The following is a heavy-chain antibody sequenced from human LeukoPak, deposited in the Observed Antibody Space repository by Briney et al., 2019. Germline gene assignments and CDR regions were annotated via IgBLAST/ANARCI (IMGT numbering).Heavy chain of an antibody. CDR2: MNPNSGNT. V-gene: IGHV1-8*03. CDR3: ARGPSQYYDFWSGAFDI. CDR1: GYTFTSYD. D-gene: IGHD3-3*01. J-gene: IGHJ3*02. Sequence: ASVKVSCKASGYTFTSYDINWVRQATGQGLEWMGWMNPNSGNTGYAQKFQGRVTITRNTSISTAYMELSSLRSGDTAVYYCARGPSQYYDFWSGAFDIWGQGTMVTVSS.